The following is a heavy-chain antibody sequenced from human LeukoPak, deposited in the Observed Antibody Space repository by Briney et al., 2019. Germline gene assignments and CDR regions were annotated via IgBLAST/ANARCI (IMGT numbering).Heavy chain of an antibody. CDR2: IHYTGIT. CDR3: VSRRGDGDYRPDY. Sequence: SETLSLTCTVSGGSITSSKYYWGWIRQPPGKGLERIGSIHYTGITYYNPSLKTRVTISVDTSKNQFSLTLSSVTAAGTSVYYCVSRRGDGDYRPDYWGQGTLVTVSS. D-gene: IGHD4-17*01. V-gene: IGHV4-39*01. J-gene: IGHJ4*02. CDR1: GGSITSSKYY.